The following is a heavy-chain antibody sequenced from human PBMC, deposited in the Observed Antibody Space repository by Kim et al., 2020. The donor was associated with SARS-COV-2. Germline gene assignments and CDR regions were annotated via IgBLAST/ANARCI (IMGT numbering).Heavy chain of an antibody. V-gene: IGHV3-23*01. J-gene: IGHJ4*02. Sequence: AYSVKGRFTISRDNSKNTLYLQMNSLRAEDTAIYYCAKDIVVVPAATLDYWGQGTLVTVSS. CDR3: AKDIVVVPAATLDY. D-gene: IGHD2-2*01.